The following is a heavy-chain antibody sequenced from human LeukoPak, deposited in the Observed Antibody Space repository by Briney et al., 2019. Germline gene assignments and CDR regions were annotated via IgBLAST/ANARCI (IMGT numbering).Heavy chain of an antibody. CDR3: ARGFRAGTDFFAFDI. CDR1: GFIFSNYA. D-gene: IGHD3-3*01. V-gene: IGHV3-21*01. J-gene: IGHJ3*02. CDR2: ISSGYTYI. Sequence: GGSLRLSCAASGFIFSNYAMSWVRQAPGKGLEWVSSISSGYTYIYYADSVKGRFTISRDNAKNSLYLQMSSLRAEDTAVYYCARGFRAGTDFFAFDIWGQGTMVTVSS.